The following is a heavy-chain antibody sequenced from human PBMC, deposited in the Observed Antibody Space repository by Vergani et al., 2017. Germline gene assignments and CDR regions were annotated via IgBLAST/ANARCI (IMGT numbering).Heavy chain of an antibody. V-gene: IGHV3-48*03. CDR2: ISSSGSTI. CDR1: GFTFSSYE. J-gene: IGHJ4*02. Sequence: EVQLVESGGGLVQPGGSLRLSCAASGFTFSSYEMNWVRQAPGKGLEWVSYISSSGSTIYYADSVKGRFTISRDNAKNSLYLQMNSLRAEDTAVYYCARGPEHYDSRGQLAAQGGYWGQGTLVTVSS. CDR3: ARGPEHYDSRGQLAAQGGY. D-gene: IGHD3-22*01.